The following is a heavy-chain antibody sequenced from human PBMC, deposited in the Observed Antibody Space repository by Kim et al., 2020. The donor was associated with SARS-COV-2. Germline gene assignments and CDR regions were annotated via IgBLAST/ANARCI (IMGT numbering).Heavy chain of an antibody. Sequence: GGSLRLSCAASGFTFSSYWMHWVRQVPGKGLVWVAHISHDGRNIRYADSVQGRFTISRDNAKNTLSLQMDSLRDDDTAIYYCTREDTTMAPFDPWGLGTLAAASS. J-gene: IGHJ5*02. CDR2: ISHDGRNI. CDR3: TREDTTMAPFDP. D-gene: IGHD5-18*01. CDR1: GFTFSSYW. V-gene: IGHV3-74*01.